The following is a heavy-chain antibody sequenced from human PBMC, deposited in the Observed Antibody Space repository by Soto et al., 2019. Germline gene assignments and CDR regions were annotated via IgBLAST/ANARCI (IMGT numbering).Heavy chain of an antibody. Sequence: PSETLSLTCTVSGGSISSYYWSWIRQPPGKGLEWIGYIYYSGSTNYNPSLKSRVTISVDTSKNQFSLKLSSATAADTAVYYCARDYYGSGSYYNGDAFDIWGQGTMVTVSS. J-gene: IGHJ3*02. D-gene: IGHD3-10*01. CDR2: IYYSGST. V-gene: IGHV4-59*01. CDR1: GGSISSYY. CDR3: ARDYYGSGSYYNGDAFDI.